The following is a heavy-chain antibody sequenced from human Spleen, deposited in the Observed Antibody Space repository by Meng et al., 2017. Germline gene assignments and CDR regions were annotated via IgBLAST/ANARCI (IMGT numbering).Heavy chain of an antibody. CDR1: GGSISSDY. Sequence: SETLSLTCTVSGGSISSDYWSWIRQPAGKGLEWIGRIYTSGSTNYNPSLKSRVTMSVDTSKNQFPLKLSSVTAADTAVYYCAREISITMIRGIYYSYYGMDVWGQGTTVTVSS. J-gene: IGHJ6*02. V-gene: IGHV4-4*07. CDR2: IYTSGST. CDR3: AREISITMIRGIYYSYYGMDV. D-gene: IGHD3-10*01.